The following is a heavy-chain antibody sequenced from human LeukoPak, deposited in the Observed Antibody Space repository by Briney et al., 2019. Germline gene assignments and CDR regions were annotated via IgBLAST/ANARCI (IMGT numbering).Heavy chain of an antibody. CDR1: GDSVSSNSAA. J-gene: IGHJ3*02. V-gene: IGHV6-1*01. Sequence: SQTLSLTCAISGDSVSSNSAAWNWIRQSPSRGLEWLGRTYYRSKWYNDYAVSVKSRITINPDTSKNQFSLQLNSVTPEDTAVYYCARELQTGGDCCHDAFDIWGQGTLVTVSS. D-gene: IGHD2-21*02. CDR3: ARELQTGGDCCHDAFDI. CDR2: TYYRSKWYN.